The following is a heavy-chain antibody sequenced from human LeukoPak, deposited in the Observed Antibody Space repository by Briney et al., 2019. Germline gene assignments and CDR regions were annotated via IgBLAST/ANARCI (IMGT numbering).Heavy chain of an antibody. CDR1: GGSISSGSYY. J-gene: IGHJ6*03. V-gene: IGHV4-61*02. Sequence: SETLSLTCTVSGGSISSGSYYWSWIRQPAGKGLEWIGRIYTSGSINYNPSLKSRVTISVDTSKNQFSLKLSSVTAADTAVYYCARDQGYQLLPDYYYYYYMDVWGKGTTVTVSS. CDR3: ARDQGYQLLPDYYYYYYMDV. CDR2: IYTSGSI. D-gene: IGHD2-2*01.